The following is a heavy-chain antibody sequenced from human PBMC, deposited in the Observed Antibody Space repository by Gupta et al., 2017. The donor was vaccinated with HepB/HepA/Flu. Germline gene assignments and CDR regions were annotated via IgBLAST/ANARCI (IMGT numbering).Heavy chain of an antibody. CDR2: IKQDGSDK. J-gene: IGHJ6*02. CDR1: GFTFTNYW. D-gene: IGHD3-3*01. Sequence: EVQLVESGGGLVQPGGSLRLSCAASGFTFTNYWLTWVRQGPGKGLEWVANIKQDGSDKYYVDSVKGRFSISRDNAKNSMYLQMNSLRAEDTAVYYCTRDVLWSGYYFGLYDVWGQGTTVTVSS. CDR3: TRDVLWSGYYFGLYDV. V-gene: IGHV3-7*01.